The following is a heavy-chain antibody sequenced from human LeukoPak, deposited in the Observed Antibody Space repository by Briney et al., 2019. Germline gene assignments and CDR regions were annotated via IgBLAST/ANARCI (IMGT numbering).Heavy chain of an antibody. CDR2: IHYSGSS. V-gene: IGHV4-59*08. J-gene: IGHJ5*02. Sequence: SETLSLTCTVSGGSISDYYYSWIRQPPGKGLEWIGYIHYSGSSNYNPSLKSRVTISVDTSKNQFSLKLSSVTAADTAVYYCARLIIIVVVPAASSVVAATPDWFDPWGQGTLVTVSS. CDR1: GGSISDYY. D-gene: IGHD2-2*01. CDR3: ARLIIIVVVPAASSVVAATPDWFDP.